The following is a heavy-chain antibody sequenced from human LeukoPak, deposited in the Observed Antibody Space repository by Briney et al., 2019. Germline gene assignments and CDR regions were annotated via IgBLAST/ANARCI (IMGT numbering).Heavy chain of an antibody. CDR2: IVTYNGHT. CDR1: GFTFSTFA. V-gene: IGHV1-18*01. CDR3: ARGFRRYSSSHPVDY. D-gene: IGHD6-6*01. Sequence: GASVKVSCKGSGFTFSTFAISWVRQAPGQGLEWMGWIVTYNGHTNYAQKFQDRVTMTTDTSTSTAYMELRSLRSDDTVVYYCARGFRRYSSSHPVDYWGQGTLVTVSS. J-gene: IGHJ4*02.